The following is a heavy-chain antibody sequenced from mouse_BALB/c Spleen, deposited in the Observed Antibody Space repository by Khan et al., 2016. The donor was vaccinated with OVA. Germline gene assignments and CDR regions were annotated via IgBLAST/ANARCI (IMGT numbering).Heavy chain of an antibody. CDR3: ARDLGSSHWYFDV. D-gene: IGHD1-1*01. Sequence: QVQLKESGPGLVAPSQSLSITCTVSGFSLTSCGVHWVRQPPGKGLEWLGVIWTGGSTNYNSALRSRLTINKDNSKSQVFLKMNNLQTDDTAMYCCARDLGSSHWYFDVWGAGTTVTVSS. V-gene: IGHV2-9*02. CDR1: GFSLTSCG. J-gene: IGHJ1*01. CDR2: IWTGGST.